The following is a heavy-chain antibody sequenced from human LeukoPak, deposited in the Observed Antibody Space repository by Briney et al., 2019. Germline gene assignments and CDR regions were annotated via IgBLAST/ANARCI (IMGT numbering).Heavy chain of an antibody. CDR3: ATRVANYYYGMDV. Sequence: ASVKVSCKVSGYTLTELSMHWVRQAPGKGLEWMGGLDPEDGETIYAQKFQGRVTMTEDTSTDTAYMELSSLRPEDTAVYYCATRVANYYYGMDVWGKGTTVTVSS. CDR1: GYTLTELS. CDR2: LDPEDGET. J-gene: IGHJ6*04. V-gene: IGHV1-24*01. D-gene: IGHD2-21*01.